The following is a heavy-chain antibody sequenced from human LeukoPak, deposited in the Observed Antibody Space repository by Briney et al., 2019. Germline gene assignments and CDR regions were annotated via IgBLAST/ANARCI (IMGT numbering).Heavy chain of an antibody. Sequence: GGSLRLSCAASGFTVSSNYMSWVRQAPGKGLEWVSVIYSSGSTYYADSVKGRFTISRDNSKNTLCLRMNSLRAEDTAVYYCARARVGSYYFDYWGQGTLVTVPS. CDR2: IYSSGST. CDR1: GFTVSSNY. CDR3: ARARVGSYYFDY. V-gene: IGHV3-66*01. J-gene: IGHJ4*02. D-gene: IGHD1-26*01.